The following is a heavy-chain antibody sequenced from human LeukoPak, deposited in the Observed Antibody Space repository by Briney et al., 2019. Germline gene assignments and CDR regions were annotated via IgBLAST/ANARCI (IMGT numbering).Heavy chain of an antibody. CDR1: EFTYSAYA. CDR3: ARRYGGWGAFDI. J-gene: IGHJ3*02. V-gene: IGHV3-23*01. Sequence: GGSLRLSCAASEFTYSAYAMSWVRQAPGKGLEWVSTISGDGRSTFYADSVKGRFTISRDDSKTTLFLQMNSLRAEDTAIYYCARRYGGWGAFDIWGQGTEVTVSS. CDR2: ISGDGRST. D-gene: IGHD4-23*01.